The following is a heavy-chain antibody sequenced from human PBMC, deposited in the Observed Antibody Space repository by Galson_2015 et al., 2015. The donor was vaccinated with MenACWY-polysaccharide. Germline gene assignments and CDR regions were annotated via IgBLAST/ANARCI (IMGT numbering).Heavy chain of an antibody. Sequence: SVKVSCKASGYTFTGYYMHWVRQAPGQGLEWMGWINPNSGGTNYAQKFQGRVTMTRDTSISTAYMELSRLRSDDTAVYYCAIYRSIAARPPGYNWFDPWGQGTLVTVSS. CDR1: GYTFTGYY. V-gene: IGHV1-2*02. D-gene: IGHD6-6*01. J-gene: IGHJ5*02. CDR2: INPNSGGT. CDR3: AIYRSIAARPPGYNWFDP.